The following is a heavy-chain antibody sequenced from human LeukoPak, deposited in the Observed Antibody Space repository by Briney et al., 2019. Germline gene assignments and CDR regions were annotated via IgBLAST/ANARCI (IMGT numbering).Heavy chain of an antibody. V-gene: IGHV4-34*01. CDR2: INHSGST. CDR3: ARGVGYDYVWGA. D-gene: IGHD3-16*01. CDR1: GGSFSGDY. J-gene: IGHJ5*02. Sequence: SETLSLTCAVYGGSFSGDYWSWIRQPPGKGLEWIGEINHSGSTNYNPSLKSRVTISVDTSKNQFSLKLSSVTAADTAVYYCARGVGYDYVWGAWGQGTLVTVSS.